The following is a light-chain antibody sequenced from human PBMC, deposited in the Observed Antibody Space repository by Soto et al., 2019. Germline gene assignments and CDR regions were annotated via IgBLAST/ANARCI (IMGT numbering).Light chain of an antibody. CDR3: GSWGSSVTGSFYV. V-gene: IGLV1-51*01. CDR1: TSNIGSNY. CDR2: DNE. J-gene: IGLJ1*01. Sequence: SVLTEPPSVSAAPGQTVTISCSGDTSNIGSNYVSWYQQVPGKAPKLLIYDNENRPSGIPDRFSGSRSGTSATLAITGLQTGDEAIYYCGSWGSSVTGSFYVFGSATKLTVL.